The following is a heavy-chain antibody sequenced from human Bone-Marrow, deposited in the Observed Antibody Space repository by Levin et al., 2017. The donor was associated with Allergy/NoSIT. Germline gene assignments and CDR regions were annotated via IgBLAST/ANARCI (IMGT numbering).Heavy chain of an antibody. CDR2: IYHSGST. V-gene: IGHV4-38-2*02. J-gene: IGHJ4*02. CDR1: GYSISSGYY. CDR3: ARILERYYFDY. Sequence: SQTLSLTCTVSGYSISSGYYWGWIRQPPGKGLEWIGSIYHSGSTYYNPSLKSRVTISVDTSKNQFSLKLSSVTAADTAVYYCARILERYYFDYWGQGTLVTVSS. D-gene: IGHD1-1*01.